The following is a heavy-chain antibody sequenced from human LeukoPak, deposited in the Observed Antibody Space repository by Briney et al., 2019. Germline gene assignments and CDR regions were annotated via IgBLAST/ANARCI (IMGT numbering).Heavy chain of an antibody. D-gene: IGHD3-22*01. Sequence: ASVKVSCKASGYTFTSYYMHWVRQAPGQGLEWMGIINPSGGSTSYAQKFQGRVTITADKSTSTAYMELSSLRSEDTAVYYCARDPAYYDREGDYWGQGTLVTVSS. CDR1: GYTFTSYY. J-gene: IGHJ4*02. V-gene: IGHV1-46*01. CDR2: INPSGGST. CDR3: ARDPAYYDREGDY.